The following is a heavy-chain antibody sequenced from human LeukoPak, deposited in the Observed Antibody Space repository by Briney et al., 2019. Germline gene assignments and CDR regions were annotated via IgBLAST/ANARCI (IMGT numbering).Heavy chain of an antibody. CDR2: KNPSVGT. CDR3: ARVGYSYSINDWSRTGLGAYPTKYYYYMDV. V-gene: IGHV4-34*01. CDR1: GGSFSDYS. J-gene: IGHJ6*03. D-gene: IGHD5-18*01. Sequence: PSQTLSLTRAVYGGSFSDYSWGWTRHPPGKGLGWMGEKNPSVGTNHNPPLMSRVSMSVDTSKNQISLRVSSVAAADMAVYYCARVGYSYSINDWSRTGLGAYPTKYYYYMDVWGKGTTVTVSS.